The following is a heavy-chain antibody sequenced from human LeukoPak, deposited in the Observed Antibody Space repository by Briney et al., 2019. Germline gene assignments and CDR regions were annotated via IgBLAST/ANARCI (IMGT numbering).Heavy chain of an antibody. V-gene: IGHV3-23*01. D-gene: IGHD1-26*01. J-gene: IGHJ4*02. Sequence: GGSLSLSCAASGFTFSSYAMSWVRQAPGKGLEWVSAISGSGGSTYYADSVKGRFTISRDNSKNTLYLQMSSLRAEDTAVYYCAKRLFSGSYPSYFDYWGQGTLVTVSS. CDR1: GFTFSSYA. CDR2: ISGSGGST. CDR3: AKRLFSGSYPSYFDY.